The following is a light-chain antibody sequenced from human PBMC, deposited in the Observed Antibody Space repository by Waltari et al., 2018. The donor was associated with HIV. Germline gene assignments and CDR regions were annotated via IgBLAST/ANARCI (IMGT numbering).Light chain of an antibody. J-gene: IGKJ1*01. CDR3: QQCGNSPWT. Sequence: EIVLTQSPGTLSVSPGERATLSCRASQSVRSTSLAWYQQKPGQAPRLLIYGASSRATGFPDRFSGSGSGTDFTLTISRLEPEDFAVYYCQQCGNSPWTFGQGTKLEIK. CDR2: GAS. CDR1: QSVRSTS. V-gene: IGKV3-20*01.